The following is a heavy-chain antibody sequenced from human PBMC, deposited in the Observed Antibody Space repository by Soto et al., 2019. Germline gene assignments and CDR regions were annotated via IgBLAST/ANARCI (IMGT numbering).Heavy chain of an antibody. Sequence: GGSLRLSCAASGFTFSSYWMHWVGQAPGKGLVWVSRINSDGSSTSYADSVKGRFTISRDNAKNTLYLQMNSLRAEDTAVYYCARGHSSSWYIGYWGQGPLVTVSS. CDR2: INSDGSST. CDR1: GFTFSSYW. CDR3: ARGHSSSWYIGY. V-gene: IGHV3-74*01. D-gene: IGHD6-13*01. J-gene: IGHJ4*02.